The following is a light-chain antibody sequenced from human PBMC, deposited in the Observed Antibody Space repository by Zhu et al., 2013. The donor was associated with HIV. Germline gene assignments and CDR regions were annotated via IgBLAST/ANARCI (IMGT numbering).Light chain of an antibody. CDR3: LYYGPSPPVT. CDR1: QTVSSNF. J-gene: IGKJ5*01. Sequence: DIVLTQSPDTLSLSPGDRATLSCRASQTVSSNFLAWYQQKPGQAPRLLISGSFSRATGVPDRFSGSGSGTDFTLSISRLEPEDFAVYFCLYYGPSPPVTFGRGTRLEIK. CDR2: GSF. V-gene: IGKV3-20*01.